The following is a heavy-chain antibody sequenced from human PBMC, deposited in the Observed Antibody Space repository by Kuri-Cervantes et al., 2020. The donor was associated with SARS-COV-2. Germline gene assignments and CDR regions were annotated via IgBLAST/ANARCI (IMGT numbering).Heavy chain of an antibody. Sequence: GGSLRLSCAVYGGSFSGYYWSWIRQAPGKGLEWVSYISSSSSYTNYADSVKGRFTISRDNAKNSLYLQMNSLRAEDTAVYYCAREYSSPTGYGMDVWGQGTTVTVSS. J-gene: IGHJ6*02. CDR1: GGSFSGYY. CDR3: AREYSSPTGYGMDV. D-gene: IGHD6-13*01. CDR2: ISSSSSYT. V-gene: IGHV3-11*06.